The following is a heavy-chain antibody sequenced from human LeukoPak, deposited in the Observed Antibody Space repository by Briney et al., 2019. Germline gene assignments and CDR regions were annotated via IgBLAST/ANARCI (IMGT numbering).Heavy chain of an antibody. J-gene: IGHJ3*02. CDR1: GGSFSGYY. D-gene: IGHD3/OR15-3a*01. Sequence: SEALSLTRAVYGGSFSGYYWSRIRQPPGKGLEWIGEINHSGSTNYNPSLKSRVTIPVDTSKNQFSLKLSSVTAAETAVYYGARYDLRTKIGEFDAFDIWGQGTMVTVSS. CDR2: INHSGST. CDR3: ARYDLRTKIGEFDAFDI. V-gene: IGHV4-34*01.